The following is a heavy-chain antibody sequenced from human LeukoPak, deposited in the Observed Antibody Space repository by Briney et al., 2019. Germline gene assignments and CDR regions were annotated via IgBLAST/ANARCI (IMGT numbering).Heavy chain of an antibody. J-gene: IGHJ4*02. CDR3: AKGVRDCSSTSCYPH. CDR1: GFTFSSYA. CDR2: ISGSGGST. D-gene: IGHD2-2*01. V-gene: IGHV3-23*01. Sequence: GGSLRLSCAASGFTFSSYAMSWVRQAPGKGLEWVSAISGSGGSTYYADSVKGRFTISRDNSKNTLYPQMNSLRAEDTAVYYCAKGVRDCSSTSCYPHWGQGTLVTVSP.